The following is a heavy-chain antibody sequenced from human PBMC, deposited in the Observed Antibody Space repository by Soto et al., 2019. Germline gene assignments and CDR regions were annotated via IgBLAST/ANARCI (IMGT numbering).Heavy chain of an antibody. CDR3: ARGGYSSTWSNLLDRSGLDV. D-gene: IGHD6-13*01. Sequence: QVQLVQSGAEAKKPWSSVKVSCKTSGGTFSSYAISWLRQAPGQGLEWMGGIVPLFRTTNYAQKFQGRVTITADTSTYTGYMELSGLRSGDTAVYYCARGGYSSTWSNLLDRSGLDVWGQGTTVTVSS. CDR2: IVPLFRTT. V-gene: IGHV1-69*06. J-gene: IGHJ6*02. CDR1: GGTFSSYA.